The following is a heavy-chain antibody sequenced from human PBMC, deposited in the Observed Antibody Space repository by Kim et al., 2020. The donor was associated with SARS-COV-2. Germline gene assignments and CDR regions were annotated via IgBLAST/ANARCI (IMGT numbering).Heavy chain of an antibody. CDR1: GFTFSGSA. J-gene: IGHJ4*02. CDR2: VRVKGKSYAT. Sequence: GGSLRLSCAVSGFTFSGSAMHWVRQASGKGLEWVGLVRVKGKSYATEYAASVKGRFTISRDDSKNTAYLQMNSLQTEDTAVYYCTTRIGVSGTPHYFHYWGQGTLVTVSS. D-gene: IGHD6-19*01. CDR3: TTRIGVSGTPHYFHY. V-gene: IGHV3-73*01.